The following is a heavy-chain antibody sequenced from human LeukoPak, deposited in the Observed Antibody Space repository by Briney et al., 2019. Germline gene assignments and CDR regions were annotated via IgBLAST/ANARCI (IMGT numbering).Heavy chain of an antibody. CDR1: GGSISSYY. D-gene: IGHD3-22*01. J-gene: IGHJ4*02. CDR3: ARDRYYYDSSGYYLFDY. Sequence: SETLSLTCTVSGGSISSYYCSWIRQPAGKGLEWIGRIYTSGSTNYNPSLKSRVTMSVDTSKNQFSLKLSSVTAADTAVYYCARDRYYYDSSGYYLFDYWGQGTLVTVSS. CDR2: IYTSGST. V-gene: IGHV4-4*07.